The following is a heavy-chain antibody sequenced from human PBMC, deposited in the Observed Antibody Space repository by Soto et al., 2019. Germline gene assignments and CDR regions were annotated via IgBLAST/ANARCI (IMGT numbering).Heavy chain of an antibody. CDR3: ARSQPVLRFLEWSESYYYYMDV. V-gene: IGHV1-8*01. CDR2: MNPNSGNT. Sequence: ASVKVSCKASGYTFTSYDINWVRQATGQGLEWMGLMNPNSGNTGYAQKFQGRVTMTRNTSISTAYMELSSLRSEDTAVYYCARSQPVLRFLEWSESYYYYMDVWGKGTTVTVSS. J-gene: IGHJ6*03. CDR1: GYTFTSYD. D-gene: IGHD3-3*01.